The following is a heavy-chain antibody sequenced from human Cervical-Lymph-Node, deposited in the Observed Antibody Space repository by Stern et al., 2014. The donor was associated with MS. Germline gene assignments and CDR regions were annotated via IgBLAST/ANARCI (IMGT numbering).Heavy chain of an antibody. J-gene: IGHJ4*02. CDR2: ISWNSGRI. D-gene: IGHD1-26*01. V-gene: IGHV3-9*01. CDR1: GFTFNDYA. Sequence: EVQLVESGGGLVQPGTSLRLSCAASGFTFNDYAMHWVRQAPGKGLEWVSGISWNSGRIGYADSVKGRFTISRDNAKTSLDLQMHNLRREDTALYYCVTSTEWELLGTFDYWGQGTLVTVSS. CDR3: VTSTEWELLGTFDY.